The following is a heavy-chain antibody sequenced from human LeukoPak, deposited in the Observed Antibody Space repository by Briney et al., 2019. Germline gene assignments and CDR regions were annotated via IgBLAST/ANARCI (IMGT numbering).Heavy chain of an antibody. D-gene: IGHD1-26*01. CDR2: TRYDESKT. Sequence: GGSLRLSCAASGFTFSNNGMHWVRQTPGKGLEWVAFTRYDESKTFYGDSLRGRFTISRDNSKNTLYLQMNSLTTDDSAVYYCAKARYSGSPALDFWGQGTLVTVSS. CDR1: GFTFSNNG. V-gene: IGHV3-30*02. J-gene: IGHJ4*02. CDR3: AKARYSGSPALDF.